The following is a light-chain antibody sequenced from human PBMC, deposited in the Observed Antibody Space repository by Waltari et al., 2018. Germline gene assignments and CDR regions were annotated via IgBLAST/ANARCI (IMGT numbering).Light chain of an antibody. J-gene: IGLJ2*01. V-gene: IGLV3-19*01. CDR1: SRRRYY. Sequence: SSELTQDPAVSVAMGQTVRITCQGDSRRRYYARWYQQRPGQAPILVMYDKNNRPSGVPDRFSGSNSHNTASLTITGAQAEDEASYYCHSRDASGVGGSFGGGTKLTVL. CDR3: HSRDASGVGGS. CDR2: DKN.